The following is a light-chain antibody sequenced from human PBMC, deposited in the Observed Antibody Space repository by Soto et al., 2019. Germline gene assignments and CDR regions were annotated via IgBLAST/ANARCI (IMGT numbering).Light chain of an antibody. Sequence: DIQMTQSPSALSESVGDRVTITCRASQSISRYLNWYQQKVGIAPKLLIYAASSLQSGVPPRFSGSGSGTDFTLTISSLQPEDFATYHCQQSYSTPYTFGQGTKLEI. J-gene: IGKJ2*01. CDR2: AAS. V-gene: IGKV1-39*01. CDR3: QQSYSTPYT. CDR1: QSISRY.